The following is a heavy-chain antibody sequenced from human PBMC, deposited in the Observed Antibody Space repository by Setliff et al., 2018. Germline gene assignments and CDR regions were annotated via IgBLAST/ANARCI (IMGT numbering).Heavy chain of an antibody. V-gene: IGHV4-39*07. J-gene: IGHJ1*01. D-gene: IGHD3-10*01. CDR1: GGSISSSSYY. Sequence: PSETLSLTCTVSGGSISSSSYYWGWIRQPPGKGLEWLGSVYFSGYTYYNPSLSGRVTISIDTSENQFSLRLTSVTAADTAVYYCARVDFTMLQGVLGQWGQGTLVTVSS. CDR2: VYFSGYT. CDR3: ARVDFTMLQGVLGQ.